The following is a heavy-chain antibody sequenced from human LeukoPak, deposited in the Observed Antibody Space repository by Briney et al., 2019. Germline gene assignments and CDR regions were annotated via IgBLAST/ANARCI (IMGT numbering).Heavy chain of an antibody. Sequence: SETLSLTCTVSGDSISSYYWSWIRQPAGKGLEWIGRIHPSGSTNYNPSLKSRVTLSVDTSKNQFSLKLSSVPAAHTAVYYCARGPPPDFAYWGRGTLVPVSS. CDR3: ARGPPPDFAY. J-gene: IGHJ4*02. CDR2: IHPSGST. V-gene: IGHV4-4*07. CDR1: GDSISSYY.